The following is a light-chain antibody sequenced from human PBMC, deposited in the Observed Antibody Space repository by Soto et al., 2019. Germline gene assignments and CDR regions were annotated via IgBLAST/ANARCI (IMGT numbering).Light chain of an antibody. CDR1: SSDVGGYNY. V-gene: IGLV2-14*01. J-gene: IGLJ1*01. CDR3: SSYTSSSTYV. Sequence: QSALTQPASVSGSPGQSITISCTGTSSDVGGYNYVSWYQQHPGKAPKLMIYEVNNRPSGVSNRFSGSKSGNTASLTISGLQAEDEADYYCSSYTSSSTYVFGTATNVTVL. CDR2: EVN.